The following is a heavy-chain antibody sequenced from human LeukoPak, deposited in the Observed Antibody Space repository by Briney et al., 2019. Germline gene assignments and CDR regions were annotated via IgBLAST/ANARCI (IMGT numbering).Heavy chain of an antibody. D-gene: IGHD2-2*01. J-gene: IGHJ4*02. CDR2: IIPIFCTA. CDR3: ARDSLGCSSTSCYAQYYFDY. Sequence: ASVKVSCKASGGTFSSYAISWVRQAPGQGLEWMGGIIPIFCTANYAQKFQGRVTITADESTSTAYMELSSLRSEDTAVYYCARDSLGCSSTSCYAQYYFDYWGQGTLVTVSS. V-gene: IGHV1-69*01. CDR1: GGTFSSYA.